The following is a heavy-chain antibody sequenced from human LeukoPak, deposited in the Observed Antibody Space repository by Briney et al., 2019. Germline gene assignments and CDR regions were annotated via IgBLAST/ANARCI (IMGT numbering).Heavy chain of an antibody. D-gene: IGHD6-19*01. CDR3: ARHGSGWRFDY. J-gene: IGHJ4*02. CDR1: GGSISTYY. CDR2: INHSGYT. V-gene: IGHV4-59*08. Sequence: SETLSLTCTVSGGSISTYYWSWIRQPPGKGLEWIGYINHSGYTNSNPSLKSRVTISVDTSKNQLSLKLSSVTAADTAVYYCARHGSGWRFDYWGQGTLVTLSS.